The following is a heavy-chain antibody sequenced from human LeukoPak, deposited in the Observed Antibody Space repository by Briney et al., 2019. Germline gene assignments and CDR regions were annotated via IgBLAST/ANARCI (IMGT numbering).Heavy chain of an antibody. V-gene: IGHV3-7*01. Sequence: GSLRLSCEASGFTFSSFWMSWVRRAPGKGLEWVANIKKDGSEKYYVDSVKGRFTISRDNAKNSLYLQMNSLRAEDTAVYYCARGGWGSGFDAFDIWGQGTMVTVSS. CDR1: GFTFSSFW. D-gene: IGHD3-16*01. CDR2: IKKDGSEK. J-gene: IGHJ3*02. CDR3: ARGGWGSGFDAFDI.